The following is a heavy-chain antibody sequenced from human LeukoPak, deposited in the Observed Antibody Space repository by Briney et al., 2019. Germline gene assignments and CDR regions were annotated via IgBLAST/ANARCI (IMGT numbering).Heavy chain of an antibody. CDR3: AKGETTVITSPDY. J-gene: IGHJ4*02. Sequence: FQGRVTITRDTSASTAYMELSSLRSEDTAMYYCAKGETTVITSPDYWGQGTLVTVSS. D-gene: IGHD4-23*01. V-gene: IGHV1-3*01.